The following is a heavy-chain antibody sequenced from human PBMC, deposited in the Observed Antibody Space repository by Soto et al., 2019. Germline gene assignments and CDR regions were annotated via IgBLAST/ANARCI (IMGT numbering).Heavy chain of an antibody. D-gene: IGHD1-26*01. CDR1: GFPFSNAW. V-gene: IGHV3-15*07. CDR3: TTDSRTTLPEIRFDY. Sequence: PGGSLRLSCVASGFPFSNAWINWVRQVPGKGLEWVGRVKSKTDGGSSDYAAAVKGRFAVSRDDSRHIVYLQMNSLKIEDTGVYYCTTDSRTTLPEIRFDYWGHGTQVTVS. J-gene: IGHJ4*01. CDR2: VKSKTDGGSS.